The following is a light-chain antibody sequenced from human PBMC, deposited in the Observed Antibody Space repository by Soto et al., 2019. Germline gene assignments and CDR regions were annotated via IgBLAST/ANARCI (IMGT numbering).Light chain of an antibody. CDR1: QSVSRN. J-gene: IGKJ5*01. CDR2: GAS. Sequence: EIGITQSPATLSVSPGERATLSCRASQSVSRNLAWYQQKPGQAPRLLIYGASTRATGIPARFSGSGSGTEFTLTISSRQSEDFAVYYCQQYNNFPPTTFGQGTRLEI. CDR3: QQYNNFPPTT. V-gene: IGKV3-15*01.